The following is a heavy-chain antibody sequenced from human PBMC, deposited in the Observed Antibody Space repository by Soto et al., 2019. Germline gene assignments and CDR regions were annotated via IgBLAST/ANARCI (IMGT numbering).Heavy chain of an antibody. CDR2: ISYDGSNK. CDR3: AKDLNYYGSGKVAP. J-gene: IGHJ5*02. Sequence: GGSLRLSCAASGFTFSSYGMHWVRQAPGKGLEWVAVISYDGSNKYYADSVKGRFTISRDNSKNTLYLQMNSLRAEDTAVYYCAKDLNYYGSGKVAPWGQGTLVTV. CDR1: GFTFSSYG. V-gene: IGHV3-30*18. D-gene: IGHD3-10*01.